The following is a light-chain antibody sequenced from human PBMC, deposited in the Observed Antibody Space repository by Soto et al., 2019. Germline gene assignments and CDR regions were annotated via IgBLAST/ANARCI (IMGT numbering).Light chain of an antibody. CDR1: SSDVGGYNY. CDR2: EVS. J-gene: IGLJ1*01. Sequence: QSALTQPASVSGSPGQSITISCTGTSSDVGGYNYVSWYQQHPGKAPKLMIYEVSNRPSGVSNRFSGSKSGNTASLTISGLQAEDEADYYCSSDTSSSTCVFGTGTKVTVL. V-gene: IGLV2-14*01. CDR3: SSDTSSSTCV.